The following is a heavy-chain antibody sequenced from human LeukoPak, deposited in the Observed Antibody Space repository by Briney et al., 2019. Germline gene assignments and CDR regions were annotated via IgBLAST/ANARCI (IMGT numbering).Heavy chain of an antibody. Sequence: PSETLSLTCTVSGGSISSGSYYWSWIRQPAGKGLEWIGRIYTSGSTNYNPSLKSRVTISKDTSKNQFSLKLNSVTAADTALYYCARFVGSSWLAFDIWGQGTMVTVSS. CDR2: IYTSGST. CDR3: ARFVGSSWLAFDI. V-gene: IGHV4-61*02. CDR1: GGSISSGSYY. J-gene: IGHJ3*02. D-gene: IGHD6-13*01.